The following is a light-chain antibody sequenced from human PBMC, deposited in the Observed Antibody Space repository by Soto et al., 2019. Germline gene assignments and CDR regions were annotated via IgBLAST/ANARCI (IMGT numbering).Light chain of an antibody. Sequence: EIVMAQSPATLSVSPGEVATLSCRASQSVSNNYLAWYQQKPGQAPRLLIYGASNRATGIPDRFSGSGSGTDFTLTISRLEPEDFAVYYCQQYGSSGTCGQGTKVDIK. CDR2: GAS. CDR1: QSVSNNY. V-gene: IGKV3-20*01. CDR3: QQYGSSGT. J-gene: IGKJ1*01.